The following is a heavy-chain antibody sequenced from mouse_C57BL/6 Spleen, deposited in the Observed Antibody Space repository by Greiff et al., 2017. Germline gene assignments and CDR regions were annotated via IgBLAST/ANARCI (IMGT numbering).Heavy chain of an antibody. Sequence: VQLQQSGAELARPGASVKMSCKASGYTFTSYTMHWVKQRPGQGLEWIGYINPSSGYTKYNQKFKDKATLTADKSSSTAYMQLSSLTSEDSAVYYCARSGTVVEMDYWGQGTSVTVSS. CDR1: GYTFTSYT. V-gene: IGHV1-4*01. D-gene: IGHD1-1*01. J-gene: IGHJ4*01. CDR2: INPSSGYT. CDR3: ARSGTVVEMDY.